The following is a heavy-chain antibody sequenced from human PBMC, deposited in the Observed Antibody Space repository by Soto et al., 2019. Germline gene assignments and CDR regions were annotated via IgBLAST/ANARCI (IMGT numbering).Heavy chain of an antibody. CDR3: SRDTGRKWVVTAIHHY. CDR1: GYTFTSYG. D-gene: IGHD2-21*02. CDR2: ISAYNGNT. Sequence: QVQLVQSGAEVKKPGASVKVSCKASGYTFTSYGISWVRQAPGQGLEWMGWISAYNGNTNYAQKHQGRVTMTTDTSTSTAYMVLRSLRSDDTAVYYCSRDTGRKWVVTAIHHYLGQGTLVPVSS. V-gene: IGHV1-18*01. J-gene: IGHJ4*02.